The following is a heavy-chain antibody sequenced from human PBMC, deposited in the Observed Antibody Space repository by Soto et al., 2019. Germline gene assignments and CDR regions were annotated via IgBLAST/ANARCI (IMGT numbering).Heavy chain of an antibody. CDR1: GFTFIDYY. CDR2: ISSTGKNI. D-gene: IGHD4-17*01. CDR3: GRSHGAGSY. J-gene: IGHJ4*02. Sequence: QVRLVESGGDLVKPGESLRLSCVASGFTFIDYYMNWVRQAPGKGLGWISYISSTGKNIYYSDSVKGRFIVSRDNAKNSLFLQMNSLTADDTAVYYCGRSHGAGSYWGQGTRVTVSS. V-gene: IGHV3-11*01.